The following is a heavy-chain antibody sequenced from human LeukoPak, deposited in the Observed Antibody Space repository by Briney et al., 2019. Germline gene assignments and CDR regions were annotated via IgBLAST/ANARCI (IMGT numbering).Heavy chain of an antibody. V-gene: IGHV3-33*01. CDR1: GFTFSSYG. CDR2: IWYDGSNK. D-gene: IGHD3-22*01. CDR3: ARDPMIGAFDI. J-gene: IGHJ3*02. Sequence: PGGSLRLSCAASGFTFSSYGMHWVRQAPGKGLEWVAVIWYDGSNKYYADSVKGRFTISRDNSKNTLYLQMNSLRAEDTAVYYCARDPMIGAFDIWGQGTMVTVSS.